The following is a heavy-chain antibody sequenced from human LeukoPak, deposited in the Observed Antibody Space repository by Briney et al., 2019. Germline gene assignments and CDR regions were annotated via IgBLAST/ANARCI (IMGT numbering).Heavy chain of an antibody. Sequence: GGSLRLSCAASGFTFDDYAMHWVRQAPGKGLEWVSLITWDGDGTYYADSVKGRFTISRDNSKNYLYLQMNSLRAEDTALYYCAKGTSSWHEFDSWGQGTLATVSS. CDR1: GFTFDDYA. CDR2: ITWDGDGT. V-gene: IGHV3-43D*03. J-gene: IGHJ4*02. D-gene: IGHD6-13*01. CDR3: AKGTSSWHEFDS.